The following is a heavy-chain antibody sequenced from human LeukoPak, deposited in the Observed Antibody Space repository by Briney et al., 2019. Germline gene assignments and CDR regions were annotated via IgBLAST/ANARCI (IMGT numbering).Heavy chain of an antibody. D-gene: IGHD2-15*01. CDR3: ARDRNSCDY. V-gene: IGHV1-18*01. J-gene: IGHJ4*02. Sequence: ASVKVSCKASGYTFINHAIHWVRQAPGQRLEWMGWISAYNGNTNYAQKLQGRVTMTTDTSTSTAYMELRSLRSDDTAVYYCARDRNSCDYWGQGTLVIVSS. CDR2: ISAYNGNT. CDR1: GYTFINHA.